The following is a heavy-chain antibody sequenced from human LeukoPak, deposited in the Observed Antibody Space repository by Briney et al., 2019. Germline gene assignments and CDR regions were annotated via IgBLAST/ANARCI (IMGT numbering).Heavy chain of an antibody. CDR2: IYHSGST. CDR3: ARHRGLGSTSCRFDY. Sequence: PSETLSLTCAVSGYSISSGYYWGWIRQPPGKGLEWIGGIYHSGSTYYNPSLKSRVTISVDTSKNQFSLKLSSVTAADTAVYYCARHRGLGSTSCRFDYWGQGTLVTVSS. D-gene: IGHD2-2*01. J-gene: IGHJ4*02. V-gene: IGHV4-38-2*01. CDR1: GYSISSGYY.